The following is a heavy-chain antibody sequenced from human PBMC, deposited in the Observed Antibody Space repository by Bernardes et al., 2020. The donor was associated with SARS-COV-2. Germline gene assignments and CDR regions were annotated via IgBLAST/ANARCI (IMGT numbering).Heavy chain of an antibody. CDR1: GYPFTGYY. CDR2: INPNSGGT. Sequence: ASVQVSCKASGYPFTGYYIHWVRQAPGQGLEWMGWINPNSGGTNYAQNFQGRVTMTRDTSIGTAYMELSGLRFDDTAVYYCALPPTNYDRYAMDLWGQGTTVTGSS. J-gene: IGHJ6*02. D-gene: IGHD3-22*01. CDR3: ALPPTNYDRYAMDL. V-gene: IGHV1-2*02.